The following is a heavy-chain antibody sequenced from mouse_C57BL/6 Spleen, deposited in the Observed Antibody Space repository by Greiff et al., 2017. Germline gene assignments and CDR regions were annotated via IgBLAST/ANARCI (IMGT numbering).Heavy chain of an antibody. D-gene: IGHD1-1*01. Sequence: EVKLMESGGGLVKPGGSLKLSCAASGFTFSDYGMHWVRQAPEKGLEWVAYISSGSSTIYYADTVKGRFTISRDNAKNTLFLQMTSLRSEDTAMYYCARNRHYYGSTYAMDYWGQGTSVTVSS. CDR3: ARNRHYYGSTYAMDY. CDR1: GFTFSDYG. V-gene: IGHV5-17*01. CDR2: ISSGSSTI. J-gene: IGHJ4*01.